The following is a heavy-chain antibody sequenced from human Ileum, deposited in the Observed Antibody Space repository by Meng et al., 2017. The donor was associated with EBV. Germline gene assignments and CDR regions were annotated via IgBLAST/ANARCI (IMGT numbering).Heavy chain of an antibody. D-gene: IGHD1-26*01. Sequence: DSVPGAGTPWGTLPLTCASSGDPISSQRWGGWVRQPPTKGPEWIGEIFHVGTGNYNPSLKSRVTISMDTSKNQISLGLTSVTAADTAVYYCAARVGGSYSGFDVWGQGTLVTVSS. J-gene: IGHJ4*02. CDR2: IFHVGTG. CDR1: GDPISSQRW. CDR3: AARVGGSYSGFDV. V-gene: IGHV4-4*02.